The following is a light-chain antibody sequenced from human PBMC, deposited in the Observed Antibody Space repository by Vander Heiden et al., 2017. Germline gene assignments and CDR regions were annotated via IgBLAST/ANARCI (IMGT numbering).Light chain of an antibody. J-gene: IGLJ3*02. CDR1: SCDVGSYNL. Sequence: SALTQPAPVPGSPGPSTTISCTGTSCDVGSYNLVCWYQHPRAKATKLIICEVSRRPAGVSSRFAGSKSGNTASLTIAGLQAEDEADYYGCSYAGRSSLVFGGGTKLTVL. CDR3: CSYAGRSSLV. CDR2: EVS. V-gene: IGLV2-23*02.